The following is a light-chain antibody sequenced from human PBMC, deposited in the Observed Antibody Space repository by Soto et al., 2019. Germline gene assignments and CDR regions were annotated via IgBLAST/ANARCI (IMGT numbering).Light chain of an antibody. Sequence: EIVLTQSPGTLSLSPGERATLSGRASQSVSSSYLAWYQQKPGQAPRLLIYGASSRATGIPDRFSGSGSGTDFTLTIRRLEPEDFAVDYCQQYGSSPTFGQGTKVDIK. J-gene: IGKJ1*01. V-gene: IGKV3-20*01. CDR3: QQYGSSPT. CDR1: QSVSSSY. CDR2: GAS.